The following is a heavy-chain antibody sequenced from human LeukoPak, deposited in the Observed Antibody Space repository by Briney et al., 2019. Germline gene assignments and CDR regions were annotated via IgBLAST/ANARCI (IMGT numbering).Heavy chain of an antibody. Sequence: GGSLRLSCAASGFTFSGSAMHWVRQASGKGLEWVGSIRSKANSYATAYAASVKGRFTISRDDSKNTAYLQMNSLKTEDTAVYYCTSPYSSSWYGAFDIWGQGTMVTVSS. J-gene: IGHJ3*02. CDR2: IRSKANSYAT. V-gene: IGHV3-73*01. CDR3: TSPYSSSWYGAFDI. CDR1: GFTFSGSA. D-gene: IGHD6-13*01.